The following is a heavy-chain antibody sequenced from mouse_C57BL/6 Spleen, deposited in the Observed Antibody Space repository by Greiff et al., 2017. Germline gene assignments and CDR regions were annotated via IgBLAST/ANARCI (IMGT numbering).Heavy chain of an antibody. CDR1: GYTFTDYN. D-gene: IGHD1-1*01. V-gene: IGHV1-18*01. J-gene: IGHJ4*01. CDR2: INPNNGGT. CDR3: ARTVGAQDYAMDY. Sequence: EVQRVESGPELVKPGASVKIPCKASGYTFTDYNMDWVKQSHGKSLEWIGDINPNNGGTIYNQKFKGKATVTVDKSSSTAYMELRSLTSEDTAVYCCARTVGAQDYAMDYWGQGTSVTVSS.